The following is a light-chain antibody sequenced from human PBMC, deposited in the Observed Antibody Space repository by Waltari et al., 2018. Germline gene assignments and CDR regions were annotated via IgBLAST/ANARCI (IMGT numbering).Light chain of an antibody. CDR2: YDD. J-gene: IGLJ2*01. CDR1: SSNIGNNA. CDR3: ASWDDSLNGVV. V-gene: IGLV1-36*01. Sequence: QSVLTQPPSVSEAPRQRVTSSCSGSSSNIGNNAVNWFQQLPGKAPKPLIFYDDLLPSGVSDRFSGSKSGTSASLAISGLQSEDEADYYCASWDDSLNGVVFGGGTKLTVL.